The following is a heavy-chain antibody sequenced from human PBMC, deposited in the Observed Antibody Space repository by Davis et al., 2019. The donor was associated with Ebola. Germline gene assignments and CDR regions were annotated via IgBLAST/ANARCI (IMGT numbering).Heavy chain of an antibody. CDR1: GFTFSNYP. Sequence: PGGSLRLSCAASGFTFSNYPMSWVRQAPGKGLEWVSGISANGGSTYYTDSVKGRFTISRDNSKNTLYLQMSSLRAEDTAVYYCAKAPSSGFYYFDSWGQGTLVTVSS. CDR3: AKAPSSGFYYFDS. D-gene: IGHD6-19*01. V-gene: IGHV3-23*01. J-gene: IGHJ4*02. CDR2: ISANGGST.